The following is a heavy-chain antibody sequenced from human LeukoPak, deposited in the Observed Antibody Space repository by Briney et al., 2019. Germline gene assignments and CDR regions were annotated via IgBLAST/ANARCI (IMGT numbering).Heavy chain of an antibody. D-gene: IGHD1-26*01. Sequence: SETLSLTCAVYGGSFSGYYWSWIRQPPGKGLEWIGEINHSGSTNYNPSLKSRVTISVDTSKNQFSLKLSSVTAADTAVYYCARAYHIAYSGSYSGGHNWFDPWGQGTLVTVSS. CDR2: INHSGST. CDR1: GGSFSGYY. V-gene: IGHV4-34*01. J-gene: IGHJ5*02. CDR3: ARAYHIAYSGSYSGGHNWFDP.